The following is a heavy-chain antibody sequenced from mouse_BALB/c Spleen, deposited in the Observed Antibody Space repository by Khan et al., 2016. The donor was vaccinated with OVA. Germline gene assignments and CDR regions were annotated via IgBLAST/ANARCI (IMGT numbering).Heavy chain of an antibody. CDR3: ARPYEYFDV. D-gene: IGHD2-10*02. CDR2: TLPGSGMT. CDR1: GYTFSSYW. Sequence: QVQLQQSGAELMKPGASVKISCKATGYTFSSYWIEWVKQRPGHGLEWIGETLPGSGMTNYNEKFKGKATFTADTSSNTAYMQLSSLTSEDSAVNYCARPYEYFDVWGAGTAVTVSS. V-gene: IGHV1-9*01. J-gene: IGHJ1*01.